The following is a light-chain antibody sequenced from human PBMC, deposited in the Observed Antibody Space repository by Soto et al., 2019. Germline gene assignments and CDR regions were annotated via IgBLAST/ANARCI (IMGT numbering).Light chain of an antibody. CDR1: KIGSRS. Sequence: SYVLTQPPSVSVAPGQTARISCGGAKIGSRSVHWYQQKPGQAPVLVVHDDKDRPSGIPERFSGSYSENTATLTISRVEDGDESDYYCQVWDSASDQGVFGGGTKLTVL. CDR3: QVWDSASDQGV. V-gene: IGLV3-21*02. J-gene: IGLJ2*01. CDR2: DDK.